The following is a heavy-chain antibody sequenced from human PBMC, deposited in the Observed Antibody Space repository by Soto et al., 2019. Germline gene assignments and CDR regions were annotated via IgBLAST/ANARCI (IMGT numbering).Heavy chain of an antibody. CDR3: ARDSNDGYGLDY. J-gene: IGHJ4*02. D-gene: IGHD3-22*01. CDR2: IYCDDDK. Sequence: QITLKESGPTLVKPTQTLTLTCTFSGFSLTTSGVGVCWIRHPPGKALEWLALIYCDDDKRYTPSLKSRLTITQTTSKNQVVLTMTNMDPVATGTYDCARDSNDGYGLDYWGQGTLVTVSS. V-gene: IGHV2-5*02. CDR1: GFSLTTSGVG.